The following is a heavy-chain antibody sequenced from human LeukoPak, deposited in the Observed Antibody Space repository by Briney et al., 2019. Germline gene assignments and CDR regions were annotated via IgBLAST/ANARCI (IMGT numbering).Heavy chain of an antibody. D-gene: IGHD3-9*01. Sequence: ASVKVSCKASGYTFTSYYMHWVRQAPGQGLEWMGITNPSGGSTSYEQKFQGRVTMTRDTSTSTVYMELSSLRSEDTAVYYCARDLQPASSNYDILTGYPFDYWGQGTLVTVSS. J-gene: IGHJ4*02. CDR3: ARDLQPASSNYDILTGYPFDY. CDR2: TNPSGGST. CDR1: GYTFTSYY. V-gene: IGHV1-46*01.